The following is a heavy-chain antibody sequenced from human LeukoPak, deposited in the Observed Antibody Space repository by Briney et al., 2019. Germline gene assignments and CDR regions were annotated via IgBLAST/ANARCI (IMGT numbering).Heavy chain of an antibody. J-gene: IGHJ4*02. D-gene: IGHD5-18*01. V-gene: IGHV3-21*01. CDR3: ARARSADTAMVYFDY. CDR1: GFTFTNYL. Sequence: GGSLRLSCATSGFTFTNYLMSWVRQAPGKGLEWVSSISSSSSYIYYEDSVKGRFTISRDNAKNSLYLQMNSLRAEDTAVYYCARARSADTAMVYFDYWGQGTLVTVSS. CDR2: ISSSSSYI.